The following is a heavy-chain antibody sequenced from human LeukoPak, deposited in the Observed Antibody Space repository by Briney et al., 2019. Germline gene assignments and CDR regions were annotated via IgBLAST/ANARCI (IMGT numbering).Heavy chain of an antibody. V-gene: IGHV1-8*01. Sequence: GASVKVSCKASGYTFTSYDINWVRQATGQGLEWLGWMNPNSGNTGYAQKFQGRVTMTRNTSISTAYMELSSLRSEDTAVYYCARGDTYYYGSGSYCWFDPWGQGTLVTVSS. J-gene: IGHJ5*02. CDR3: ARGDTYYYGSGSYCWFDP. CDR1: GYTFTSYD. CDR2: MNPNSGNT. D-gene: IGHD3-10*01.